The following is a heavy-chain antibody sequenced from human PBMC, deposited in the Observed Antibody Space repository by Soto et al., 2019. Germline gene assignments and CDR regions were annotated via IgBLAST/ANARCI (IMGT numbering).Heavy chain of an antibody. CDR1: GFTFSNAW. D-gene: IGHD3-10*01. Sequence: GGSLRLSCAASGFTFSNAWMNWVRQAPGKGLEWVGRIKSKTDGGTTDYAAPVKGRFTISRDDSKNTLYLQMNSLKTEDTAVYYCTRQGTDYYGSDPYGMDVWGQGTTVTVSS. J-gene: IGHJ6*02. V-gene: IGHV3-15*07. CDR3: TRQGTDYYGSDPYGMDV. CDR2: IKSKTDGGTT.